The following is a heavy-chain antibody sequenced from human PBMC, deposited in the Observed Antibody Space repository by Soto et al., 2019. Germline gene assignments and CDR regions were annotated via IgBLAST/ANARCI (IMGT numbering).Heavy chain of an antibody. D-gene: IGHD1-26*01. Sequence: PSETLSLTCSVSGDSVTGYFWAWIRQSPGKGLQWIGNSGNIYNPSLKSRVTISVDTSKNQISLRLSSVTAADTAVYYCARHGLWDGAPPKFSFDYWGQGTLVTVSS. CDR2: NSGNI. J-gene: IGHJ4*02. V-gene: IGHV4-59*08. CDR1: GDSVTGYF. CDR3: ARHGLWDGAPPKFSFDY.